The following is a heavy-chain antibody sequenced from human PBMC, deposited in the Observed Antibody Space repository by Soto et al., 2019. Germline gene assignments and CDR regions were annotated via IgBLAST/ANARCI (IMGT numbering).Heavy chain of an antibody. CDR1: GGSISSGGYY. D-gene: IGHD6-13*01. Sequence: PSETLSLTCTVSGGSISSGGYYWSWIRQHPGKGLEWIGYIYYSGSTYYDPSLKSRVTISVETSKNQFSLKLSSVTAADTAVYYCARHVVFEGQLVSRLRLSYGMDVWGQGTSATVSS. J-gene: IGHJ6*02. CDR3: ARHVVFEGQLVSRLRLSYGMDV. V-gene: IGHV4-31*03. CDR2: IYYSGST.